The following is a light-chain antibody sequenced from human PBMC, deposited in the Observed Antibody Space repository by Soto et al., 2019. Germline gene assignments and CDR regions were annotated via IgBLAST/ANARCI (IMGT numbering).Light chain of an antibody. V-gene: IGLV2-23*02. CDR3: LSYAGNSIWL. Sequence: QSALTQPASVSGSPGQSITISCTGTRSDVWSYNSIAWYQQHPGKAPRVVIFEVTKRPSGISDRFSGSKSGYTASLRISGLQAEDEADYFCLSYAGNSIWLFGGGTKVTVL. J-gene: IGLJ2*01. CDR2: EVT. CDR1: RSDVWSYNS.